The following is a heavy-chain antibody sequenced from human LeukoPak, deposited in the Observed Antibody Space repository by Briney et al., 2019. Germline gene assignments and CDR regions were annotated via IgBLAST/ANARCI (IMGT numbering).Heavy chain of an antibody. Sequence: PGGSLRLSCAASGFTVSSNYMSWVRQAPGKGLEWVSVIYSGGSTYYADSVKGRFTISRDNSKNTLYLQMNSLRAEDTAVYYCARDPSLTYMDVWGKGTTVTVSS. D-gene: IGHD2-2*01. J-gene: IGHJ6*03. V-gene: IGHV3-66*01. CDR3: ARDPSLTYMDV. CDR2: IYSGGST. CDR1: GFTVSSNY.